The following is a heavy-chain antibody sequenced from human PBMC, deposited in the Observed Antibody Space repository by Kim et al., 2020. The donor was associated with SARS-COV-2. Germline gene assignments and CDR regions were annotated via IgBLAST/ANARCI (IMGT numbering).Heavy chain of an antibody. CDR3: AKDGWMSNIGWYFDL. J-gene: IGHJ2*01. Sequence: GGSLRLSCAASGFIFSDYAMTWVRQAPGKGLEWDSNITGCGESTHHADSVKGRFTISRDNSKNTLHLQMNSLRAEDTAVYYCAKDGWMSNIGWYFDLWGRGTLGTVSS. V-gene: IGHV3-23*01. D-gene: IGHD2-15*01. CDR2: ITGCGEST. CDR1: GFIFSDYA.